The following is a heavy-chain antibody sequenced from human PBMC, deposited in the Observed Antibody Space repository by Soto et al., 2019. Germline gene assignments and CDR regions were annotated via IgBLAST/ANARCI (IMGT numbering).Heavy chain of an antibody. D-gene: IGHD5-12*01. Sequence: GASVKVSCKASGYTFFSYDISWVRQAPGHGLEWMGWISGYNGNTNYAQKFQGRLTLTTDTSTNTAYIELRKLTSDDMAVYYCARQRGPTTEENWFDHWAQGTLVTVSS. CDR2: ISGYNGNT. CDR1: GYTFFSYD. CDR3: ARQRGPTTEENWFDH. V-gene: IGHV1-18*03. J-gene: IGHJ5*02.